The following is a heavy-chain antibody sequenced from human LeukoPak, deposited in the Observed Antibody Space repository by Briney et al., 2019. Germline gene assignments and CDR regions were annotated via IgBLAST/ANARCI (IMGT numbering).Heavy chain of an antibody. CDR1: GASISSYY. CDR3: ARDHYGYYDAFDI. V-gene: IGHV4-59*01. D-gene: IGHD1-26*01. CDR2: IYYSGNT. Sequence: SETLSLTCTVSGASISSYYWNWIRQPPGKGLEWIGYIYYSGNTNYNPSLKSRVTISIDTSRNQFSLNLSSVTAADTAVYYCARDHYGYYDAFDIWGQGTMFTVSS. J-gene: IGHJ3*02.